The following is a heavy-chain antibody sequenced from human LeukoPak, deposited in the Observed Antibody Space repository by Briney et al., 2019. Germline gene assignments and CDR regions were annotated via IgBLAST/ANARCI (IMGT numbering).Heavy chain of an antibody. CDR1: GFTFDDYA. D-gene: IGHD3-22*01. V-gene: IGHV3-9*01. CDR3: ARDMGGYYDSSGYLVGFEY. CDR2: LSWNSANI. Sequence: PGGSLRLSCAASGFTFDDYAMHWVRQAPGKGLEWVSGLSWNSANIGYADSVKGRFTISRDNAKNSLYLQMDSPRPEDTAFYYCARDMGGYYDSSGYLVGFEYWGQGTLVTVSS. J-gene: IGHJ4*02.